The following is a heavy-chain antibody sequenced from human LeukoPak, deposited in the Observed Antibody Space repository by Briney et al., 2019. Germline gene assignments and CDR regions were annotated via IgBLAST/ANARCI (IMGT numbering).Heavy chain of an antibody. Sequence: GGSLTLSCAASGFTFSSYEMNWVRKAPGKGLEWVSYISSSGSTIYYADSVKGRFTISRDNAKNSVYLQVNSLRSEDTAVYYCARGRVGYYDSSGFCFDYWGQGTLVIVSS. CDR3: ARGRVGYYDSSGFCFDY. J-gene: IGHJ4*02. CDR1: GFTFSSYE. D-gene: IGHD6-19*01. CDR2: ISSSGSTI. V-gene: IGHV3-48*03.